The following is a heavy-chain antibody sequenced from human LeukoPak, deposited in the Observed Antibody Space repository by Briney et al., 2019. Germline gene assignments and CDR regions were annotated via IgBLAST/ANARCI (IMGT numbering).Heavy chain of an antibody. Sequence: PSETLSLTCTVSGGSISNGDYYWSWIRQPPGKGLEWIGYIYYSGSTYYNPSLKSRVTISVDTSKNQFSLKLGSVTAADTAVYYCASTPYYYGSGSHDAFDIWGQGTMVTVSS. CDR1: GGSISNGDYY. J-gene: IGHJ3*02. CDR2: IYYSGST. CDR3: ASTPYYYGSGSHDAFDI. V-gene: IGHV4-30-4*08. D-gene: IGHD3-10*01.